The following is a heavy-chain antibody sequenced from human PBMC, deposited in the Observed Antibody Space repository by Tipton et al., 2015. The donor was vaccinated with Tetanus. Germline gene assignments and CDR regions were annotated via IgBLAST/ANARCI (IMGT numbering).Heavy chain of an antibody. V-gene: IGHV4-31*03. J-gene: IGHJ4*02. D-gene: IGHD3-22*01. CDR1: GDSISSGDFY. Sequence: TLSLTCTVSGDSISSGDFYWSWIRQHPGKGLEWIGYIYFTGTTYYNPSLESRLTISIDTSKNQFSLELTSVTAADTAVYYCARDRRDFAYDSRGFYSPLYYFDNWGQGVRVTVSS. CDR3: ARDRRDFAYDSRGFYSPLYYFDN. CDR2: IYFTGTT.